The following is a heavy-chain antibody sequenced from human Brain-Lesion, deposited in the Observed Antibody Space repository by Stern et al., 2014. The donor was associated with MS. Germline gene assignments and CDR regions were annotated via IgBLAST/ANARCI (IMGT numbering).Heavy chain of an antibody. V-gene: IGHV4-39*01. CDR3: AGEEDIRYCSGGSCTGNWFDP. Sequence: QLVQSGPGLVKPSETLSLTCTVAGGSVSSTSYAWAWIRQPPGKGLEWIGTIYYSGDTYYSPSLKSRLPISLDPSKNQFSLQLSLETAADTAVYYCAGEEDIRYCSGGSCTGNWFDPWGQGTLVTVSS. CDR2: IYYSGDT. CDR1: GGSVSSTSYA. J-gene: IGHJ5*02. D-gene: IGHD2-15*01.